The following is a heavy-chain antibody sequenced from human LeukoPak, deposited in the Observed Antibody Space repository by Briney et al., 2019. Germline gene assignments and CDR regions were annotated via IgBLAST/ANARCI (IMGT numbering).Heavy chain of an antibody. Sequence: SETLSLTCTVSGGSISSYYWSWIRQPPGKGLEWIGYIYYSGSTKYNPSLKSRVTISVDTSKNQFSLKLSTVTAADTTVYYCARDRGESSGWYTSGGNYYYYYGMDVWGQGTTVTVSS. CDR1: GGSISSYY. CDR3: ARDRGESSGWYTSGGNYYYYYGMDV. V-gene: IGHV4-59*12. CDR2: IYYSGST. D-gene: IGHD6-19*01. J-gene: IGHJ6*02.